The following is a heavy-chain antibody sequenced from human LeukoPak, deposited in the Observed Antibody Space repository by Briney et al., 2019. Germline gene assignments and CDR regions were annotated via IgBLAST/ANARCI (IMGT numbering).Heavy chain of an antibody. CDR3: ARDGDSSGLLDY. J-gene: IGHJ4*02. V-gene: IGHV3-66*01. CDR1: GFTVSINY. CDR2: IYSGGST. D-gene: IGHD3-22*01. Sequence: GGSLRLSCAASGFTVSINYMSWVRQAPGKGLDWVSVIYSGGSTYYAASVKCRFTISRDNSKNTLYLQMNSLRAEDTAVYYCARDGDSSGLLDYWGQGTLVTVSS.